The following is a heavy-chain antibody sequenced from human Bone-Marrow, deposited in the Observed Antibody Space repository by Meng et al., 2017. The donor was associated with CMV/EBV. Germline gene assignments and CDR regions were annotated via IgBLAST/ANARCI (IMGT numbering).Heavy chain of an antibody. D-gene: IGHD2-21*01. J-gene: IGHJ6*02. CDR1: GFTFSTYG. V-gene: IGHV3-30*19. CDR3: ARGLTPPRFTGGRIWYYYYYGMDV. CDR2: ISYDGSNK. Sequence: GGSLRLSCAASGFTFSTYGMHWVRQAPGKGLEWVAVISYDGSNKYYADSVKGRFTISRDNSKNTLYLQMNSLRAEDTAVYYCARGLTPPRFTGGRIWYYYYYGMDVWGQGTTVTVSS.